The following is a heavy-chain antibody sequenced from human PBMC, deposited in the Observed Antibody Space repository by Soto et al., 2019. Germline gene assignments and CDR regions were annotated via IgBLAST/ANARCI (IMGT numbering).Heavy chain of an antibody. CDR3: ARHLYDILTGYSYWYFDL. D-gene: IGHD3-9*01. CDR2: IYYTGPT. J-gene: IGHJ2*01. Sequence: QLQLQESGPGLVEPSETLSLTCTVSGGSISSSSYFWGWIRQPPGKGPEWIGSIYYTGPTPYNPSLHSRVNIFVDKSRHQFSLRVISVSAEDTAVYYCARHLYDILTGYSYWYFDLWGRGTLVTVSS. V-gene: IGHV4-39*01. CDR1: GGSISSSSYF.